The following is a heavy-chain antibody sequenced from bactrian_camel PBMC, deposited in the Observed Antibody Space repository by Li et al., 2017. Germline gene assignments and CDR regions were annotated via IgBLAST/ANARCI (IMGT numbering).Heavy chain of an antibody. V-gene: IGHV3S1*01. CDR3: ARWRRWVLMSLTT. D-gene: IGHD5*01. J-gene: IGHJ4*01. CDR1: GFTFSNYG. CDR2: ICTRDGRT. Sequence: QVQLVESGGGLVQPGGSLRLSCAASGFTFSNYGMNWVRQSPGKGPEWLSSICTRDGRTHVEDSVRGRFTISRDNSKKELYLQMNSLKSEDTALCYCARWRRWVLMSLTTGARGPRSPSP.